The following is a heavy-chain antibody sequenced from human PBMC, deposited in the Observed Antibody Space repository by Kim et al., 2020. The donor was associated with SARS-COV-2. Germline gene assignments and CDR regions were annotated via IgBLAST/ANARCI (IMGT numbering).Heavy chain of an antibody. CDR2: INHSGST. CDR3: ARGVGIAVAGKRFDY. D-gene: IGHD6-19*01. CDR1: GGSFSGYY. J-gene: IGHJ4*02. V-gene: IGHV4-34*01. Sequence: SETLSLTCAVYGGSFSGYYWSWIRQPPGKGLEWIGEINHSGSTNYNPSLKSRVTISVDTSKNQFSLKLSSVTAADTAVYYCARGVGIAVAGKRFDYWGQGTLVTVSS.